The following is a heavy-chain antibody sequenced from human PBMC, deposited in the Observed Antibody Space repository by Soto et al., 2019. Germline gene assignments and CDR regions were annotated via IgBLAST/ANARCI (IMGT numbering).Heavy chain of an antibody. V-gene: IGHV1-69*08. J-gene: IGHJ4*02. D-gene: IGHD3-22*01. Sequence: QVQLVQSGAEVKKPGSSVKVSCKASGGTFSSYTISRVRQAPGQGLEWMGRIIPILGIANYAQKFQGRVTITADKSTSTAYMELSSLRSEDTAVYYCARDQGSGYYYPSFDYWGQGTLVTVSS. CDR3: ARDQGSGYYYPSFDY. CDR2: IIPILGIA. CDR1: GGTFSSYT.